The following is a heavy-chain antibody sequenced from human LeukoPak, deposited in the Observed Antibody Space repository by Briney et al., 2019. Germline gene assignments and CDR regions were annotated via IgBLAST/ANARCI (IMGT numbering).Heavy chain of an antibody. CDR3: ASQPAVIDLDC. D-gene: IGHD2/OR15-2a*01. Sequence: GGSLRLSCAASGFSFSGYWMTWVRQAPGKGLEWVANINPDGDKKTYVDSVKGRFTISRDNARNALYLQMSSLGVDDTAVYYCASQPAVIDLDCWGQGALVTVSS. V-gene: IGHV3-7*01. CDR1: GFSFSGYW. J-gene: IGHJ4*02. CDR2: INPDGDKK.